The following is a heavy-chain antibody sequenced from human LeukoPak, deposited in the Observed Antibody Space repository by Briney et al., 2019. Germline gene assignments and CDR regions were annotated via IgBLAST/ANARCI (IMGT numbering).Heavy chain of an antibody. Sequence: PSETLSLTCAVYGGSFSGYFWSWIRQPPGKGLEWIGEISHSGSTNYNPSLKSRVTISIDTSKNQFSLKLSSVTAADTAVYYCARGGSCSSSTCYAILGFDPWGQGTLVTASS. CDR1: GGSFSGYF. J-gene: IGHJ5*02. D-gene: IGHD2-2*01. CDR2: ISHSGST. V-gene: IGHV4-34*01. CDR3: ARGGSCSSSTCYAILGFDP.